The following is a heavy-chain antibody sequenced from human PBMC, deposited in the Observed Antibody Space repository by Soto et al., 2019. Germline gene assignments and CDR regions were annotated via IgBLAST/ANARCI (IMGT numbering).Heavy chain of an antibody. CDR3: TRSSTGYSYADT. V-gene: IGHV3-74*01. Sequence: EVQLMESGGGLVQPGGSLRLSCAASGFTFTSYWMHWVRQAPGKGLVWVSRINSDGSSTVYVDSVKGRFTISRDNAKNTLYLQMNSLRAEDTAVYYCTRSSTGYSYADTWGQGTLVTVSS. D-gene: IGHD5-18*01. CDR2: INSDGSST. CDR1: GFTFTSYW. J-gene: IGHJ5*02.